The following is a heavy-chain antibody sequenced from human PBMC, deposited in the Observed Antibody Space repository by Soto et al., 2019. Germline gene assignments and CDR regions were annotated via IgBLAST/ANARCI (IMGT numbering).Heavy chain of an antibody. CDR3: VKDHGTAMVRGGLDS. J-gene: IGHJ4*02. Sequence: GGSLRLSCAASGFTFSTYGMHWVRQAPGKGLEWVAIISYDGSTKYYADSVKGRFAISRDNSKNTLYLQMSSLRPEDTAVYYCVKDHGTAMVRGGLDSWGQGTLVTVSS. D-gene: IGHD3-10*01. V-gene: IGHV3-30*18. CDR1: GFTFSTYG. CDR2: ISYDGSTK.